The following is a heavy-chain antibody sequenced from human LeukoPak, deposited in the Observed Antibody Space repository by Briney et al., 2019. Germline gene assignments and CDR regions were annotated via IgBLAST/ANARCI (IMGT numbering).Heavy chain of an antibody. J-gene: IGHJ6*02. V-gene: IGHV4-59*08. CDR2: IYYSGST. D-gene: IGHD5-24*01. Sequence: SETLSLTCNVSGDSTSSYYWSWIRQPPGKGLEWIGYIYYSGSTNYNPSLKSRVTISVDTSKNQFSLKLTSVTAADTALYYCARHRGGYYYYGLDVWGQGTTVTVSS. CDR1: GDSTSSYY. CDR3: ARHRGGYYYYGLDV.